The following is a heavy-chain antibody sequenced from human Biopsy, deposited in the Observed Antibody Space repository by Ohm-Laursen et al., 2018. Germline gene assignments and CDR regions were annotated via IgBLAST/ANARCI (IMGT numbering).Heavy chain of an antibody. V-gene: IGHV4-59*01. J-gene: IGHJ4*02. CDR3: ARGMRTTGWPYFDY. CDR1: GGSISSYY. D-gene: IGHD2/OR15-2a*01. CDR2: IYSGGNT. Sequence: TLSLTCTVSGGSISSYYWSWIRQPPGKGLQYIGFIYSGGNTSYNPSLRSRVTMSVDTSKNQFSLRLNSVTAADTAVYYCARGMRTTGWPYFDYWGQGILVTVSS.